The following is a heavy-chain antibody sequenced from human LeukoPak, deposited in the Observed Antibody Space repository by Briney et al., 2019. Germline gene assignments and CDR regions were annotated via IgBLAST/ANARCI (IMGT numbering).Heavy chain of an antibody. CDR1: GFTFSSYA. CDR2: ITGSGATP. V-gene: IGHV3-23*01. Sequence: GGSLRLSCAASGFTFSSYAMSWVRQVPGKGLEWVASITGSGATPKYADFAKGRFTISRDNSKNTLYLQLNSLRVEDTAEYYCVKLGHCSGVSCYWDPSYDLWGQGTLVAVSS. CDR3: VKLGHCSGVSCYWDPSYDL. D-gene: IGHD2-2*01. J-gene: IGHJ1*01.